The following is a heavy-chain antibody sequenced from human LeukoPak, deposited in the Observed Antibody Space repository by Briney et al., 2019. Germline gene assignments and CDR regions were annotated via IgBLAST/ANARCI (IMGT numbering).Heavy chain of an antibody. D-gene: IGHD5-18*01. CDR2: INPNSRGT. CDR3: ARRAREYSHDAFDI. Sequence: ASVKVSCKASGYTFNDYYMHWVRQAPGQGLEWMGWINPNSRGTDSAQKFQGRFSMTRDTSISTAYMELSRLRSDDTAVYYCARRAREYSHDAFDIWGQGTMVTVSS. V-gene: IGHV1-2*02. J-gene: IGHJ3*02. CDR1: GYTFNDYY.